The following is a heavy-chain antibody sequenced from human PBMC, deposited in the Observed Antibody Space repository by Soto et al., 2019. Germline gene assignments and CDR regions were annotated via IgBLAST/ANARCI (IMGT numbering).Heavy chain of an antibody. V-gene: IGHV3-9*01. J-gene: IGHJ4*02. D-gene: IGHD6-6*01. CDR2: ISWNSNTI. CDR3: AKDTVPN. CDR1: GFTFDNYA. Sequence: SLRLSCAASGFTFDNYAMHWVRQAPGKCLEWVSGISWNSNTIAYADSVKGRFTISRDNAKNSLYLQMNSLRAEDTAFYYCAKDTVPNWGQGTLVTVSS.